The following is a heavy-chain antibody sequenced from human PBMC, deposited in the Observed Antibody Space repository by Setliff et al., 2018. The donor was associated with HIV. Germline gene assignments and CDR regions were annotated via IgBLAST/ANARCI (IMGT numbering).Heavy chain of an antibody. CDR1: GGSFSGNH. CDR2: VLYNGGT. Sequence: SETLSLTCTIYGGSFSGNHWSWIRQSPGNGLEWIGEVLYNGGTRYNPSLENRVSMSVDTSRNQFSLKLLSVTAADTAVYYCARGSYRGSGFFVRYFDFWGQGSLVTVSS. V-gene: IGHV4-34*01. CDR3: ARGSYRGSGFFVRYFDF. D-gene: IGHD3-3*01. J-gene: IGHJ4*02.